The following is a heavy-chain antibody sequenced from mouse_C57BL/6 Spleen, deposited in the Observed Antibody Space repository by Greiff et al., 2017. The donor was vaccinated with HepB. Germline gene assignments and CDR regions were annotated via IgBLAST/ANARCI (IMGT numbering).Heavy chain of an antibody. D-gene: IGHD2-4*01. CDR2: IYPGSGNT. Sequence: VQLQQSGAELVRPGASVKLSCKASGYTFTDYYINWVKQRPGQGLEWIARIYPGSGNTYYNEKFKGKATLTAEKSSSTAYMQLSSLTSEDSAVYFCARGEDYEGYFDVWGTGTTVTVSS. J-gene: IGHJ1*03. V-gene: IGHV1-76*01. CDR3: ARGEDYEGYFDV. CDR1: GYTFTDYY.